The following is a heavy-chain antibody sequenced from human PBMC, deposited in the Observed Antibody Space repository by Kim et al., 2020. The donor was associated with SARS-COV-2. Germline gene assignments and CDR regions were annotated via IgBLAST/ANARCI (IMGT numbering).Heavy chain of an antibody. D-gene: IGHD3-3*01. J-gene: IGHJ5*02. Sequence: VKDRLALSRDNAKNSLYLQRNSLRAEDTAVYYCARVVTIFGVVCWFDPWGQGTLVTVSS. CDR3: ARVVTIFGVVCWFDP. V-gene: IGHV3-11*06.